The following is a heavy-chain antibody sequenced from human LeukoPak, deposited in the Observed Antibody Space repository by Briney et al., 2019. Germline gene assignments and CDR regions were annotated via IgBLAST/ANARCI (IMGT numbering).Heavy chain of an antibody. CDR1: GFTFTSSA. V-gene: IGHV1-58*01. D-gene: IGHD3-22*01. CDR2: IVVGSGNT. CDR3: AADRGDSSGYYYANLDY. J-gene: IGHJ4*02. Sequence: SVKVSCKASGFTFTSSAVQWVRQARGQRLEWIGWIVVGSGNTNYAQKFQERVTITRDMSTSTAYMELSSLRSEDTAVYYCAADRGDSSGYYYANLDYWGQGTLVTVSS.